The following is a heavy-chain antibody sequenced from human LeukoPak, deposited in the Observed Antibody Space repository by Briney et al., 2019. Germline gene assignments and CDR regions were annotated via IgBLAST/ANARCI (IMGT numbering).Heavy chain of an antibody. CDR1: GYTFTSYA. CDR2: INTNTGNP. D-gene: IGHD6-19*01. Sequence: ASVKVSCKASGYTFTSYAMNWVRQAPGQGLEWMGWINTNTGNPTYAQGFTGRFVFSLDTSVSTAYLQISSLKAEDTAVYYCARDKSLQWLVLFDYWGQGTLVTVSS. V-gene: IGHV7-4-1*02. J-gene: IGHJ4*02. CDR3: ARDKSLQWLVLFDY.